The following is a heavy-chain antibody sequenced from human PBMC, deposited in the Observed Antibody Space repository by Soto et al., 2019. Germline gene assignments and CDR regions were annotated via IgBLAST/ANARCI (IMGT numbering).Heavy chain of an antibody. V-gene: IGHV1-46*01. CDR3: AIRGWARLHPINPFDY. CDR2: INPSGGST. J-gene: IGHJ4*02. D-gene: IGHD6-25*01. Sequence: CALVKVACKTSGYRYTIDYMRWRRKDTRQGLEWMGIINPSGGSTSYAQKFQGRVTMTRDTSTSTAYMELSSLRSEDTAVYYCAIRGWARLHPINPFDYWGQGTLVTVSS. CDR1: GYRYTIDY.